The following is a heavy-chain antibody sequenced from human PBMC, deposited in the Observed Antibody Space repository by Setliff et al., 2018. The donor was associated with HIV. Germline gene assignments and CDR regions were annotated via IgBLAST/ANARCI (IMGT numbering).Heavy chain of an antibody. CDR1: GFTLNNYG. CDR3: ATLAGDYYYSGRGYYFMDV. J-gene: IGHJ6*03. Sequence: ASVKVSCKASGFTLNNYGISWVRQAPGQGLEWMGWISAYNGNTNYAQKVQGRVTMTIDTSRSTAYMDLRSLRSDDTAVYYCATLAGDYYYSGRGYYFMDVWGKGTTVTVSS. CDR2: ISAYNGNT. V-gene: IGHV1-18*01. D-gene: IGHD3-10*01.